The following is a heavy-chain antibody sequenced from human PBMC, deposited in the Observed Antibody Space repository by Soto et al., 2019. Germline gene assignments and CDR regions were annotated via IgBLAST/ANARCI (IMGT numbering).Heavy chain of an antibody. CDR1: GFTFGNYA. V-gene: IGHV3-23*01. D-gene: IGHD3-22*01. CDR2: TTSSGGGT. CDR3: AKTPVEIYDSSGYSFDH. Sequence: PGGSLRLSCITSGFTFGNYAMSWVRQAPGKGLEWVSTTTSSGGGTYYADSVRGRFSVSRDILRSTMYLQMNNLAAEDSATYYCAKTPVEIYDSSGYSFDHWGRGTMVTVSS. J-gene: IGHJ4*02.